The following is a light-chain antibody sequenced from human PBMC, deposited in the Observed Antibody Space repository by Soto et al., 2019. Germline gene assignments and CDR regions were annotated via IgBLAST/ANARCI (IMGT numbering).Light chain of an antibody. J-gene: IGLJ1*01. CDR1: SSDVGGYNY. V-gene: IGLV2-14*01. Sequence: QSALTQPASVSGSPGQSITISCTGTSSDVGGYNYVSWYQQHPGKAPKLMIYDVSNRPSGVSNRFSGSKSGNTASLTISGLKAENEADYYCSSYTSSSTYASGTGTK. CDR2: DVS. CDR3: SSYTSSSTYA.